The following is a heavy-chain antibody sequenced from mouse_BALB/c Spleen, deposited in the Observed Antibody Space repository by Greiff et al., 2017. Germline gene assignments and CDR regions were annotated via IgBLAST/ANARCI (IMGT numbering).Heavy chain of an antibody. CDR2: IRNKANGYTT. CDR3: ARATYRYEEGSYFDY. D-gene: IGHD2-14*01. V-gene: IGHV7-3*02. CDR1: GFTFTDYY. J-gene: IGHJ2*01. Sequence: EVKLMESGGGLVQPGGSLRLSCATSGFTFTDYYMSWVRQPPGKALEWLGFIRNKANGYTTEYSASVKGRFTISRDNTKIILYLQMNTLRAEDSATYYCARATYRYEEGSYFDYWGQGTTLTVSS.